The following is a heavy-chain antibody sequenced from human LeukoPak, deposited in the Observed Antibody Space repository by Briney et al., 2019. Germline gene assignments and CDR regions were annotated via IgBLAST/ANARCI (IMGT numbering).Heavy chain of an antibody. V-gene: IGHV4-34*01. J-gene: IGHJ4*02. Sequence: SETLSLTGAVYGGSFSGYYWSWIRKPPGKGLEWIGEINHSGSTNYNPSLKSRVTISVDTSKNQFSLKLSSVTAADTAVYYCARGYPVPFDYWGQGTLVTVSS. D-gene: IGHD3-16*02. CDR1: GGSFSGYY. CDR3: ARGYPVPFDY. CDR2: INHSGST.